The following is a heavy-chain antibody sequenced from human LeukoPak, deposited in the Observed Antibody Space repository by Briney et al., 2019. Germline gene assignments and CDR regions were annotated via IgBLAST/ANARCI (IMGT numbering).Heavy chain of an antibody. Sequence: PGGSLRLSCAASGFTFSSYAMSWVRQAPGKGLEWVSAISGSGGSTYYADSVKGRFTISRDNSKNTLYLQMNSLRAEDTAVYYCAKCTDVMDYYDSSGYYSLGGFGYWGQGTLVTVSS. CDR3: AKCTDVMDYYDSSGYYSLGGFGY. V-gene: IGHV3-23*01. CDR1: GFTFSSYA. D-gene: IGHD3-22*01. CDR2: ISGSGGST. J-gene: IGHJ4*02.